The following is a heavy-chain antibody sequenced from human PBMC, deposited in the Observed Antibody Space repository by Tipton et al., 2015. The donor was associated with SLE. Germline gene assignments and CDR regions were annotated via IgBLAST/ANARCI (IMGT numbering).Heavy chain of an antibody. CDR1: GGSFSGYY. Sequence: TLSLTCAVYGGSFSGYYWSWIRQPPGKGLEWIGDVNHSGSTNYNPSLKSRVTISVDTSKNQFSLKLSSVTAADTAVYYCASIYYYDSSDSFDYWGQGTLVNVSS. J-gene: IGHJ4*02. D-gene: IGHD3-22*01. CDR2: VNHSGST. V-gene: IGHV4-34*01. CDR3: ASIYYYDSSDSFDY.